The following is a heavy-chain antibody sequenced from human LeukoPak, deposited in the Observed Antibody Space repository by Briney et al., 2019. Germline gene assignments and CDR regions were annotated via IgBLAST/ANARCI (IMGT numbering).Heavy chain of an antibody. J-gene: IGHJ4*02. CDR1: GGSSSGYY. CDR3: ARARGSRFDY. V-gene: IGHV4-34*01. Sequence: SETLSLTCAVYGGSSSGYYWSWIRQPPGKGLEWIGEINHSGSTNYNPSLKSRVTISVDTSKNQFSLKLSSVTAADTAVYYCARARGSRFDYWGQGTLVTVSS. CDR2: INHSGST. D-gene: IGHD3-16*01.